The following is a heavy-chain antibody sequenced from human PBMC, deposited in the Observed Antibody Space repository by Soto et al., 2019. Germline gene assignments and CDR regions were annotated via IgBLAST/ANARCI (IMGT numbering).Heavy chain of an antibody. V-gene: IGHV4-39*01. CDR1: GGSISSSSYY. D-gene: IGHD3-10*01. J-gene: IGHJ5*02. CDR2: IYYSGST. CDR3: ARRYSYGSGSSFDP. Sequence: QLQLQESGPGLVKPSETLSLTCTVSGGSISSSSYYWGWIRQPPGKGLEWIGSIYYSGSTYYNPSLKSRVTISVDTSKNQFSLKLSSVTAADTAVYYCARRYSYGSGSSFDPWGQGTLVTVSS.